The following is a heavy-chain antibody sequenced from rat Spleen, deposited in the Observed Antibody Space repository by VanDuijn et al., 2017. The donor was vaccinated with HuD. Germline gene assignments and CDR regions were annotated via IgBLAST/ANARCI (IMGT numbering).Heavy chain of an antibody. V-gene: IGHV5-25*01. CDR1: GFTFSNYY. CDR2: ISTGGGNT. CDR3: ARHGHANYYYDGSYYLDF. J-gene: IGHJ1*01. Sequence: EVQLVESGGGLVQPGRSMKLSCAASGFTFSNYYMAWVRQAPTKGLEWVASISTGGGNTYYRDSVKGRFTISRDNAKSTLYLQMDSLRSEDTATYYCARHGHANYYYDGSYYLDFWGPGTMVTVSS. D-gene: IGHD1-12*02.